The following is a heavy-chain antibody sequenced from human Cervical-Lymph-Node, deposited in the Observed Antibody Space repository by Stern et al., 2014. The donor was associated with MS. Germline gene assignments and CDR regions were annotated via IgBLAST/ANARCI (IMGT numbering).Heavy chain of an antibody. CDR3: AREDVGITATTYYGIDV. J-gene: IGHJ6*02. Sequence: EVQLEESGGGLVQPGGSLRLSCAASGFSFSNYNMNWVRQAPGKGLEWVSYISGSSAIHSYAASVKYADSVKGRFTISRDNAQSSVYLQMNSLRDEDTAVYYCAREDVGITATTYYGIDVWGQGTTVTVSS. V-gene: IGHV3-48*02. D-gene: IGHD1-7*01. CDR2: ISGSSAIHSYAASV. CDR1: GFSFSNYN.